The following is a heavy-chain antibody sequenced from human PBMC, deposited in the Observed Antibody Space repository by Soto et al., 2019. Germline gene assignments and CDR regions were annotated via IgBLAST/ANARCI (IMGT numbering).Heavy chain of an antibody. CDR2: ISSSGSTI. J-gene: IGHJ6*03. CDR3: AGAIVVVVANYMDV. CDR1: GFTFSDYY. D-gene: IGHD2-15*01. Sequence: GGSLRLSCAASGFTFSDYYMSWIRQAPGKGLEWVSYISSSGSTIYYADSVKGRFTISRDNAKNSLYLQMNSLRAEDTAVYYCAGAIVVVVANYMDVWAKGPRSPSP. V-gene: IGHV3-11*01.